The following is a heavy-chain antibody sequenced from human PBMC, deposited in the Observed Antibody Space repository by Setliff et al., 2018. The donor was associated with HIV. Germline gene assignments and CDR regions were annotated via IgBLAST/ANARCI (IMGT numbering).Heavy chain of an antibody. CDR1: GYTFTSYG. D-gene: IGHD2-2*01. J-gene: IGHJ5*02. CDR3: ARWSCGRATCYDSPYNWFDP. Sequence: GASVKVSCKASGYTFTSYGIGWVRQAPGQGLEWMGWISPYNGHTNYAQKLQGRVTMTTDASTSTTYMELTSLRSDDTAVYYCARWSCGRATCYDSPYNWFDPWGQGTLVTVSS. CDR2: ISPYNGHT. V-gene: IGHV1-18*01.